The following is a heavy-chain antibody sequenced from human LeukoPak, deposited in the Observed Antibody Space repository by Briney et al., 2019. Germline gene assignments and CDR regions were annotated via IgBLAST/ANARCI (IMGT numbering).Heavy chain of an antibody. CDR2: IYYSGST. D-gene: IGHD3-22*01. CDR1: GGSISSYY. V-gene: IGHV4-59*01. CDR3: ARDGDYYDSSRVAFDI. J-gene: IGHJ3*02. Sequence: PSETLSLTCTVSGGSISSYYWSWIRQPPGKGLEWIGYIYYSGSTNYNPSLKSRVTISVDTSKNQFSLKLSSVTAADTAVYYCARDGDYYDSSRVAFDIWGQGTMVTVSS.